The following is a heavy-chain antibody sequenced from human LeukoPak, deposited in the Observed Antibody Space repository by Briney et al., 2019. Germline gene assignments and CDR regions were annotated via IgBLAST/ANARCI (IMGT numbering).Heavy chain of an antibody. CDR2: ISIDGSHR. CDR3: ARQGLYDSSDFWTFQH. J-gene: IGHJ1*01. CDR1: GFTFSNYA. Sequence: GGSLRLSCAASGFTFSNYAMQWVRQAPGKGLEWVAVISIDGSHRYHADSVKGRFTISRDNAKNSVYLQMNSLRAEDTAVYYCARQGLYDSSDFWTFQHWGQGTLVTVSS. D-gene: IGHD3/OR15-3a*01. V-gene: IGHV3-30*03.